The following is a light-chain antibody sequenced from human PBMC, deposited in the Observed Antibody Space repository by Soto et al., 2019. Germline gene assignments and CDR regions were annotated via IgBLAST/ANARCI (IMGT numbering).Light chain of an antibody. J-gene: IGLJ1*01. CDR1: SSHIGNNY. Sequence: QSVLTQPPSVSAAPGHKVTIYCPGSSSHIGNNYVSRYHPLPGTAPKLLIYDNHKRPPRIPNRSSGSKSGTSATLGITGLQTGEEAVYYCGTWDSTLSAGLYVFGTGTKVTVL. CDR3: GTWDSTLSAGLYV. CDR2: DNH. V-gene: IGLV1-51*01.